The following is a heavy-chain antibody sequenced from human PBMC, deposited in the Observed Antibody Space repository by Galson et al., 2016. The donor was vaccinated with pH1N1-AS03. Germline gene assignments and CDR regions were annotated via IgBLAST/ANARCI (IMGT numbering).Heavy chain of an antibody. CDR2: VNGDGSST. Sequence: SLRLSCAASGFTFRSYAMHWVRQGPGKGLVWVARVNGDGSSTTYADSVKGRFTISRDNAKNTVYLQMISLRAEDTAVYYCATGRGYYYEYWGQGTLVTVSS. CDR3: ATGRGYYYEY. J-gene: IGHJ4*02. D-gene: IGHD3-10*01. V-gene: IGHV3-74*01. CDR1: GFTFRSYA.